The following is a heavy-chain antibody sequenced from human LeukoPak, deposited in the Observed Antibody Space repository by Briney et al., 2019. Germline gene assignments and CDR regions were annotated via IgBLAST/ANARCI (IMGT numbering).Heavy chain of an antibody. CDR2: IRYVGSDK. V-gene: IGHV3-30*12. CDR3: AASYHGSGGNPYYLDY. CDR1: GFTFSSYG. Sequence: PGRSLRLSCAASGFTFSSYGMHWVRQAPGKGLEWVAVIRYVGSDKYYADSVKGRFTISRDNSKNTVDLQMNSPRAEDTAVYYCAASYHGSGGNPYYLDYWGQGTLVTVSS. J-gene: IGHJ4*02. D-gene: IGHD3-10*01.